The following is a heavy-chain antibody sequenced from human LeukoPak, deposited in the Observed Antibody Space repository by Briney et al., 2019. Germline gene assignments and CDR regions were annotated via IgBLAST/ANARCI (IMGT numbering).Heavy chain of an antibody. D-gene: IGHD6-13*01. V-gene: IGHV1-2*02. Sequence: ASVTVSCKASGYTFTGYYMHWVRQAPGQGLEWMGWINPNSGGTNYAQKFQGRVTMTRDTSISTAYMELSRLRSDDTAVYYCARVPRIAAAGTWYNWFDPWGQGTLVTVSS. J-gene: IGHJ5*02. CDR1: GYTFTGYY. CDR2: INPNSGGT. CDR3: ARVPRIAAAGTWYNWFDP.